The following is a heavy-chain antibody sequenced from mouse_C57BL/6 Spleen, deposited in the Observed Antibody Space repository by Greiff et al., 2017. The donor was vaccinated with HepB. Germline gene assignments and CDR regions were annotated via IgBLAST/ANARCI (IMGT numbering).Heavy chain of an antibody. J-gene: IGHJ2*01. D-gene: IGHD1-1*01. CDR1: GFNIKDDY. Sequence: VQLKESGAELVRPGASVKLSCTASGFNIKDDYMHWVKQRPEQGLEWIGWIDPENGDTEYASKFQGKATITADTSSNTAYLQLSSLTSEDTAVYYCTPSTGGYWGQGTTLTVSS. CDR2: IDPENGDT. V-gene: IGHV14-4*01. CDR3: TPSTGGY.